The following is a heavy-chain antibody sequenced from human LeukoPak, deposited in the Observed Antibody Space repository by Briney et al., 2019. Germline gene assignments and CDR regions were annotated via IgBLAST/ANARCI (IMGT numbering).Heavy chain of an antibody. CDR3: AGGIAVADYYYYYMDV. CDR2: IIPIFGTA. CDR1: GGTFSSYA. J-gene: IGHJ6*03. Sequence: ASVKVSCKASGGTFSSYAISWVRQAPGQGPEWMGRIIPIFGTANYAQKFQGRVTITTDESTSTAYMELSSLRSEDTAVYYCAGGIAVADYYYYYMDVWGKGTTVTVS. V-gene: IGHV1-69*05. D-gene: IGHD6-19*01.